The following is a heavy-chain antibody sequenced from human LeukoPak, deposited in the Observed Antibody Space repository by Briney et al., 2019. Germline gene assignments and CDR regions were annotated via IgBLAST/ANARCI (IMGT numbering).Heavy chain of an antibody. V-gene: IGHV3-49*04. Sequence: GGSVRLSCTASGFTFGDYAVTWVRQAPGKGLEWVGLIRSKAYGGTTEYAASVKGRFTISRDDSKSIAYLQMNSLKTEDTAVYYCNSLSASSHIDYWGRGTLVTVSS. J-gene: IGHJ4*02. CDR3: NSLSASSHIDY. CDR2: IRSKAYGGTT. CDR1: GFTFGDYA.